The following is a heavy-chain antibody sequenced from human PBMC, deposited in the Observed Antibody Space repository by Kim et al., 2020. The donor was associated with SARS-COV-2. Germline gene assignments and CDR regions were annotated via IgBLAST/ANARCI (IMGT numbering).Heavy chain of an antibody. J-gene: IGHJ4*02. CDR3: ATDGIAAAGTLGYY. D-gene: IGHD6-13*01. V-gene: IGHV1-24*01. Sequence: AQKFQGRVTMTEDTSTDTAYMELSSLRSEDTAVYYCATDGIAAAGTLGYYWGQGTLVTVSS.